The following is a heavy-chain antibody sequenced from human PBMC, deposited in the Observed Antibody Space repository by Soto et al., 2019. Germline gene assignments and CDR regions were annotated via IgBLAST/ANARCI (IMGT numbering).Heavy chain of an antibody. D-gene: IGHD2-2*01. Sequence: PSETLSLTCTVSNFSVLTSIYYWAWIRQPPGKGLEWVGTVYYTGTTYYNPSLQSRVTISIDTSKSQFSLNLNSVTAADTAVYYCARNWNLALVPAAYFDSPGQVPLDTVSS. CDR2: VYYTGTT. CDR3: ARNWNLALVPAAYFDS. J-gene: IGHJ4*02. CDR1: NFSVLTSIYY. V-gene: IGHV4-39*01.